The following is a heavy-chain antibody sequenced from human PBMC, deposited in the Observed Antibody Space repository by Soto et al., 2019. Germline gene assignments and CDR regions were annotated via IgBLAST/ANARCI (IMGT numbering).Heavy chain of an antibody. CDR3: AKEGQTGYYYMDV. V-gene: IGHV3-23*01. CDR2: ISGSGGST. J-gene: IGHJ6*03. Sequence: EVQLLESGGGLVQPGGSLRLSCAASGFTFRSYAMSWVRQAPGKGLEWASTISGSGGSTYYADSVKGRFTISRDNSKNTLYLQMHSLRAEDTAIYYCAKEGQTGYYYMDVWGKGTTVTVSS. CDR1: GFTFRSYA.